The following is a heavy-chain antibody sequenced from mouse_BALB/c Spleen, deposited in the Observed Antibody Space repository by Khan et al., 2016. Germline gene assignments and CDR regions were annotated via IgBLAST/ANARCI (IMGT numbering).Heavy chain of an antibody. CDR3: ASDGNYYFDY. D-gene: IGHD2-1*01. CDR1: GFTFTDYY. CDR2: IRNKANGYTT. V-gene: IGHV7-3*02. Sequence: EVELVESGGGLVQPGGSLRLSCATSGFTFTDYYMSWVRQPPGKALEWLGFIRNKANGYTTEYSASVKGRFTISRDNSQSILYLQMNTLRAEDSATYYCASDGNYYFDYWGQGTTLTVSS. J-gene: IGHJ2*01.